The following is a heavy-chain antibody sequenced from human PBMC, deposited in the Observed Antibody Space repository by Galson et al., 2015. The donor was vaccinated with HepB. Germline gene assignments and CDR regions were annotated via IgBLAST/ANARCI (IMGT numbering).Heavy chain of an antibody. CDR2: ISGSDTTT. CDR1: GFSFTTYA. J-gene: IGHJ4*02. D-gene: IGHD5-24*01. Sequence: SLRLSCAASGFSFTTYAMTWVRRAPGKGLEWVSSISGSDTTTYYADSVRGRFTISRDNSKNTLYLQMNSLRAEDTAVYYCASPYRDAYKLFDSWGQGTLVTVSS. CDR3: ASPYRDAYKLFDS. V-gene: IGHV3-23*01.